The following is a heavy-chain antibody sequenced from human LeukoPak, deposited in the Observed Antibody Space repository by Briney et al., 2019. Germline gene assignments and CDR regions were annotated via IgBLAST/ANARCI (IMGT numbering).Heavy chain of an antibody. CDR3: ARDRSSCSGGSCTEVLDY. CDR2: IYHSGST. V-gene: IGHV4-38-2*02. Sequence: SETLSLTCTVSGYSISSGYYWGWIRQPPGKGLEWIGGIYHSGSTYYNPSLKSRVTISVDTSKNQFSLKLSSVTAADTAVYYCARDRSSCSGGSCTEVLDYWGQGTLVTVSS. J-gene: IGHJ4*02. D-gene: IGHD2-15*01. CDR1: GYSISSGYY.